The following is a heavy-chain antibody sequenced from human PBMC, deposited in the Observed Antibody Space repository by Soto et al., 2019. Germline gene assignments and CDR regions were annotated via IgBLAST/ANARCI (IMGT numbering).Heavy chain of an antibody. CDR1: GFSLSTSGVG. V-gene: IGHV2-5*02. Sequence: QITLKESGPTLVKPTQTLTLTCTFSGFSLSTSGVGVGWIRQPPGKALEWLAVLYWDDDKRSSSSLKSRLTIIKDTSKNQVVLTMTNMDPVDTATYYCAHHPYYGLGTYSFDYWGQGILVTVSS. CDR3: AHHPYYGLGTYSFDY. D-gene: IGHD3-10*01. CDR2: LYWDDDK. J-gene: IGHJ4*02.